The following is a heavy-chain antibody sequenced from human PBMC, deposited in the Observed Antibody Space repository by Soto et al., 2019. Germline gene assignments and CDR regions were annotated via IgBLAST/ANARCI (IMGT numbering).Heavy chain of an antibody. J-gene: IGHJ4*02. V-gene: IGHV1-46*03. CDR1: GGTFSSYA. CDR2: INPSDGTT. CDR3: TRVSPFLTGPDY. D-gene: IGHD3-9*01. Sequence: GASVKVSCKASGGTFSSYAISWVRQAPGQGLEWMGIINPSDGTTSYPKKFQGRVTMTRDTSTRIVYMELSLRSEDTAMYYCTRVSPFLTGPDYWGQGTLVTVSS.